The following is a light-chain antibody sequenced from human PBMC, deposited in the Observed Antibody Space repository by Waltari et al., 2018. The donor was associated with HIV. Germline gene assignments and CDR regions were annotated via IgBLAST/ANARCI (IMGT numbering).Light chain of an antibody. CDR3: ASLSRSVSLVV. CDR2: EVK. J-gene: IGLJ2*01. CDR1: DSDIGASDY. V-gene: IGLV2-14*01. Sequence: QSALSQPASVSGSLGQSITISCTGTDSDIGASDYVSWYQKHPDRPPRLLIYEVKKRPSGISSRFSGSKSANTASLTISGLQLEDEADVYCASLSRSVSLVVFGGGTHVTVL.